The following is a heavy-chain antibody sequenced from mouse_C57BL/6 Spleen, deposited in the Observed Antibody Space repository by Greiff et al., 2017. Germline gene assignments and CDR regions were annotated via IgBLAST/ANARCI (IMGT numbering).Heavy chain of an antibody. D-gene: IGHD1-1*01. CDR1: GYTFTSYW. CDR2: IYPSDSET. V-gene: IGHV1-61*01. Sequence: VQLQQPGAELVRPGSSVKLSCKASGYTFTSYWMDWVKQRPGQGLEWIGYIYPSDSETHYNQKFKDKATLTVDKSSSTAYMQLSSLTSEDAAVYYCARSHYYGSRADYWGQGTTLTVSS. CDR3: ARSHYYGSRADY. J-gene: IGHJ2*01.